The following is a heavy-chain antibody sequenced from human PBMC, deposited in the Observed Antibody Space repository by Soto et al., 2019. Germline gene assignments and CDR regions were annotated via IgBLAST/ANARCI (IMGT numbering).Heavy chain of an antibody. CDR3: AKDDVLRYYDWSQDANGMEV. J-gene: IGHJ6*01. D-gene: IGHD3-9*01. V-gene: IGHV3-23*01. CDR2: ISGSGGST. CDR1: GFTFSGYA. Sequence: XGSLRLSCASSGFTFSGYAMSCVRHSPGKGLEWVSAISGSGGSTYYADSVKGRFTISRDNSKNTLYLQMNSLRAEDTAVYYCAKDDVLRYYDWSQDANGMEVWGQGITDTVSS.